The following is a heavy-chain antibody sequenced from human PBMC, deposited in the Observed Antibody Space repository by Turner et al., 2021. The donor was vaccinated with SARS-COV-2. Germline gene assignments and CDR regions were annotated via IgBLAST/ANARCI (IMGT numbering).Heavy chain of an antibody. CDR1: GYTFTSYD. CDR3: ARGSYCSSTKGYTGGWIDP. D-gene: IGHD2-2*02. CDR2: MKHNSGNT. V-gene: IGHV1-8*01. J-gene: IGHJ5*02. Sequence: QVQLVQSGAEVKKPGASVKVSCKASGYTFTSYDINWVRQATGQGLEWMGWMKHNSGNTGYAKKIQGRVTKTRNTSISTAYMELSSLRSEDTAVYYCARGSYCSSTKGYTGGWIDPWGQGTLVTVSS.